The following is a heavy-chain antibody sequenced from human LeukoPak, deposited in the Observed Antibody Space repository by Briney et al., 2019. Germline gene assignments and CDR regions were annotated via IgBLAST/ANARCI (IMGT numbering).Heavy chain of an antibody. Sequence: SETLSLTCAVSGGSISSGGYSWSWIRQPPGKGLEWIGEINHSGSTNYNPSLKSRVTISVDTSKNQFSLKLSSVTAADTAVYYCARGPVDCSSTSCYLDYWGQGTLVTVSS. V-gene: IGHV4-34*01. CDR3: ARGPVDCSSTSCYLDY. D-gene: IGHD2-2*01. CDR1: GGSISSGGYS. CDR2: INHSGST. J-gene: IGHJ4*02.